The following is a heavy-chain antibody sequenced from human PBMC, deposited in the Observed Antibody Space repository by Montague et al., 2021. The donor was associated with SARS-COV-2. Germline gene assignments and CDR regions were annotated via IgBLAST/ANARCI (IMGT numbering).Heavy chain of an antibody. CDR3: ARGHYDILTGYDEYYFDY. D-gene: IGHD3-9*01. V-gene: IGHV4-34*01. Sequence: SETLSLTCAIYGGSFSGYYWSWIRQPPGKGLEWIGEINHSGSTNYNPSLKSRVTISVDTSKNQFSLKLSSVTAAGTAVYYCARGHYDILTGYDEYYFDYWGQGTLVTVSS. J-gene: IGHJ4*02. CDR1: GGSFSGYY. CDR2: INHSGST.